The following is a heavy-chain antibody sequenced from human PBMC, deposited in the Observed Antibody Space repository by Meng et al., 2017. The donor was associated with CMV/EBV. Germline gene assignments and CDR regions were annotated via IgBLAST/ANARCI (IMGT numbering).Heavy chain of an antibody. V-gene: IGHV4-39*07. D-gene: IGHD6-13*01. Sequence: QLQLQGSGPGLVRPSETLSPPCSVSAGSFSSSSYYCGWIRQPPGKGLEWIGSIYYSGSTYYNPSLKSRVTISVDTSKNQFSLKLSSVTAADTAVYYCAAPAAAGPGWFDPWGQGTLVTVSS. CDR1: AGSFSSSSYY. CDR3: AAPAAAGPGWFDP. CDR2: IYYSGST. J-gene: IGHJ5*02.